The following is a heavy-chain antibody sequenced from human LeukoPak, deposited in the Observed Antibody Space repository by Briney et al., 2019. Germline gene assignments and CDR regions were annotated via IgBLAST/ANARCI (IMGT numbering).Heavy chain of an antibody. V-gene: IGHV3-7*01. CDR2: IKQDGSEK. CDR3: ARGGGYYDY. J-gene: IGHJ4*02. D-gene: IGHD3-22*01. CDR1: GFTFSTYS. Sequence: AGGSLRLSCTASGFTFSTYSMNWVRQAPGKGLEWVANIKQDGSEKYYVDSVKGRFTISRDNAKNSLYLQMNSLRAEDTAVYYCARGGGYYDYWGQGTLVTVSS.